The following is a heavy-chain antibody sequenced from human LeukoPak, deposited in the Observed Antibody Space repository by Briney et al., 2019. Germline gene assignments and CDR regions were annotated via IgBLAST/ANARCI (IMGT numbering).Heavy chain of an antibody. J-gene: IGHJ4*02. Sequence: GESLKISCKGSGYSFTSYWIAWVRQMPGKGLEWMGLIYPGDSETIYSPSIEGQVTISVDKSISTAYLQWSSLKASDTAMYYCARRAYGSSWYPNDYWGQGTLVTVSS. CDR1: GYSFTSYW. CDR2: IYPGDSET. V-gene: IGHV5-51*01. D-gene: IGHD6-13*01. CDR3: ARRAYGSSWYPNDY.